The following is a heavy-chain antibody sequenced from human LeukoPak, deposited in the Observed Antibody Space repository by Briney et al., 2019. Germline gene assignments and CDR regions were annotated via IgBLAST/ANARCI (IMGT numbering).Heavy chain of an antibody. CDR2: IIPIFGTV. D-gene: IGHD2-21*02. V-gene: IGHV1-69*13. CDR1: GGTFSSYA. CDR3: ARGSVVVTAIRNGFDS. J-gene: IGHJ4*02. Sequence: SVKVSCKASGGTFSSYAISWVRQAPGQGLEWMGGIIPIFGTVNNAQKFQGRVTITADESTSTAYMELSSLRSEDTAVYYCARGSVVVTAIRNGFDSWGQGTLVTVST.